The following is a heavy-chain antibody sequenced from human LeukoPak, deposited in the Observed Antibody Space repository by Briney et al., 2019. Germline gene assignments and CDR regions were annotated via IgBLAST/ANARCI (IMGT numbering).Heavy chain of an antibody. J-gene: IGHJ4*02. Sequence: SETLSLTCAVSGGSISSGNWWSWVRQPPGKGLQWIGEIFHSGSTNYNPSLKRRVTISVDNSKNQLSLTLTSVTAADTAVYYCAREVGGDFDALDYWGQGTLVTVSS. V-gene: IGHV4-4*02. D-gene: IGHD4-17*01. CDR2: IFHSGST. CDR3: AREVGGDFDALDY. CDR1: GGSISSGNW.